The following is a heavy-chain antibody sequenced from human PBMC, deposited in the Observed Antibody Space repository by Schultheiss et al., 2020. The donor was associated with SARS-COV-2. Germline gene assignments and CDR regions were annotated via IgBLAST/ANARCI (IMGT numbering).Heavy chain of an antibody. Sequence: GGSLRLSCAASGFTFSDYYMSWIRQAPGKGLEWVSAISGSGGSTYYADSVKGRFTISRDNSKNTLYLQMNSLRAEDTAVYYCAKDNCDSGYDGGDNFDYWGQGTLVTVSS. D-gene: IGHD5-12*01. CDR2: ISGSGGST. CDR3: AKDNCDSGYDGGDNFDY. J-gene: IGHJ4*02. CDR1: GFTFSDYY. V-gene: IGHV3-23*01.